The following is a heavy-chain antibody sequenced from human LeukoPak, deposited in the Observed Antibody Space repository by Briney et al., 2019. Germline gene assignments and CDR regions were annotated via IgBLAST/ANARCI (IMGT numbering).Heavy chain of an antibody. CDR2: ISGSGGST. CDR3: AKDQGGSGSYKPPYFDY. Sequence: GGSLSLSCAASGFTFNTFNMNWVRQAQGKGLEWVSAISGSGGSTYYEDSVKGRFTIARDNSKNTLYLQMNSLRADDTAVYYCAKDQGGSGSYKPPYFDYWGQGTLVTVSS. V-gene: IGHV3-23*01. CDR1: GFTFNTFN. J-gene: IGHJ4*02. D-gene: IGHD3-10*01.